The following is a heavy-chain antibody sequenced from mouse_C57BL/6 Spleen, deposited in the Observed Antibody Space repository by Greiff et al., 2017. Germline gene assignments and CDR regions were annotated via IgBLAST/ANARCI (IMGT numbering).Heavy chain of an antibody. D-gene: IGHD1-1*01. CDR3: ARWYYGSSPFDY. J-gene: IGHJ2*01. CDR1: GYTFTDYN. V-gene: IGHV1-22*01. Sequence: VQLQQSGPELVKPGASVKMSCKASGYTFTDYNMHWVKQSHGKSLEWIGYINPNNGGTSYNQKFKGKATLTVNKSSSTAYMELRSLTSEDSAVYYCARWYYGSSPFDYWGQGTTLTVSS. CDR2: INPNNGGT.